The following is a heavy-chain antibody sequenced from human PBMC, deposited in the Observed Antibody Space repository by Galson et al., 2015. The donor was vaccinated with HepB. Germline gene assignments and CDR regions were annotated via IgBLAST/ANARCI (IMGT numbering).Heavy chain of an antibody. CDR3: ATNDYGDYGAQPRDV. CDR2: IDPSDSYT. CDR1: GYSFTSYW. V-gene: IGHV5-10-1*01. D-gene: IGHD4-17*01. Sequence: QSGAEVKKPGESLRISCKGSGYSFTSYWISWVRQMPGKGLEWMGRIDPSDSYTNYSPSFQGHVTISADKSISTAYLQWSSLKASDTAMYYCATNDYGDYGAQPRDVWGKGTTVTVSS. J-gene: IGHJ6*04.